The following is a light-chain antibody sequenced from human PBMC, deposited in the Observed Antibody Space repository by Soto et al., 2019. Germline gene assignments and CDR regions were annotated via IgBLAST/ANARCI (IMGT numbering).Light chain of an antibody. CDR3: PQYNTSPWT. V-gene: IGKV3-20*01. Sequence: DTVLTQSPGTLSFSPGERATLSCRASQTVSSAYLAWFQQKPGQAPRLLIYGASSRATGIPDRFSGAGSGKEFTLTISRVAPEDYAVHYCPQYNTSPWTFGQGNKVDIX. CDR2: GAS. J-gene: IGKJ1*01. CDR1: QTVSSAY.